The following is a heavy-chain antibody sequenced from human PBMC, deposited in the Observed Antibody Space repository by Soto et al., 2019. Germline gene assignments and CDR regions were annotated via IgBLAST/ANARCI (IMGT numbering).Heavy chain of an antibody. CDR3: ARDFRDGYYFDY. V-gene: IGHV3-21*01. CDR2: ISSSTGYM. Sequence: EVQLVESGGGLVKPGGSLRLSCAASGFTFSSYSMNWVRQAPGKGLEWVSSISSSTGYMYYADSVKGRFTISRDNAKNSLYLQMNSLRAEDTAVYYCARDFRDGYYFDYRGQGTLVTVSS. D-gene: IGHD5-12*01. CDR1: GFTFSSYS. J-gene: IGHJ4*02.